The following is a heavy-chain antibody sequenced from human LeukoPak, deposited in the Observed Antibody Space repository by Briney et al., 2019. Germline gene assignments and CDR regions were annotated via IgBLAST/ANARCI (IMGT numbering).Heavy chain of an antibody. CDR3: ARFKVGSNTTQKNAFDI. CDR1: GFTFSNYA. CDR2: ISFDATKE. V-gene: IGHV3-30*01. D-gene: IGHD1-26*01. Sequence: GGSLRLSCAASGFTFSNYAMHWDRQAPGKGLEWVAVISFDATKEYFAKSVKGRFPISRDNSKSTLFLQMDSLRVEDTALYFCARFKVGSNTTQKNAFDIWGRGTVVTVSS. J-gene: IGHJ3*02.